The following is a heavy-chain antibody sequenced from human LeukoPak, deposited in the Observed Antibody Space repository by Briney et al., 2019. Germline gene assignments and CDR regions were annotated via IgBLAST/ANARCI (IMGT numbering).Heavy chain of an antibody. Sequence: GESLEISCKGSGYSFTSSWIGRVPPMPGKGLEGVGIIYPGYADPRQRPSLEGQVTIPADKPIPTAYMQWSSLEASNTAIYYWARLPYSASYLASFDYWGQGTLVTVSS. CDR3: ARLPYSASYLASFDY. D-gene: IGHD1-26*01. CDR1: GYSFTSSW. J-gene: IGHJ4*02. V-gene: IGHV5-51*01. CDR2: IYPGYADP.